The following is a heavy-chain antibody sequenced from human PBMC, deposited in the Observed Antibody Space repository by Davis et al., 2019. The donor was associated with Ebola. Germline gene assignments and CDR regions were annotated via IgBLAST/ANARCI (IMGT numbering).Heavy chain of an antibody. D-gene: IGHD3-9*01. V-gene: IGHV4-59*01. Sequence: PSETLSLTCTVSGGSISTYYWSWIRQPPGKGLEWIGYIYYSGSSDYNPSLKSRVTISVDTSKNQFSLKLSSVTAADTAVYYCARVARHQTGGYYYYYMDVWGQGTTVTVSS. CDR3: ARVARHQTGGYYYYYMDV. CDR2: IYYSGSS. CDR1: GGSISTYY. J-gene: IGHJ6*03.